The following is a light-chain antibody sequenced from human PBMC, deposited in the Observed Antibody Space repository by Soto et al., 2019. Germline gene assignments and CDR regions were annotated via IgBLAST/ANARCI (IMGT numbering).Light chain of an antibody. V-gene: IGKV3-20*01. CDR1: QSVINNY. Sequence: LTQSPGSLSLSPGERATLSCRASQSVINNYLAWYQQKPGQAPRLLIYGASSRATGIPDRFSGSGSGTDFTLTISRLEPEDFAVYDCQQYGSSPGLFTFGPGTKVDVK. J-gene: IGKJ3*01. CDR3: QQYGSSPGLFT. CDR2: GAS.